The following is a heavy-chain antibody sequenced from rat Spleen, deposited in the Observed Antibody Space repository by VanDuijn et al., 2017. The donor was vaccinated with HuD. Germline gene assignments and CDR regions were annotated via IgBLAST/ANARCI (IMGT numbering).Heavy chain of an antibody. CDR2: IDTGGGNT. Sequence: EVQLVESDGGLVQPGRSLKLSCAASGFNFSSYYMAWVRQAPTKGLEWVASIDTGGGNTYYRDSVKGRFTISRDNAKSTLYLQMDSLRSEDTATYYCARPDYYDGSYYFAYWGQGTLVTVSS. D-gene: IGHD1-12*02. V-gene: IGHV5-25*01. J-gene: IGHJ3*01. CDR3: ARPDYYDGSYYFAY. CDR1: GFNFSSYY.